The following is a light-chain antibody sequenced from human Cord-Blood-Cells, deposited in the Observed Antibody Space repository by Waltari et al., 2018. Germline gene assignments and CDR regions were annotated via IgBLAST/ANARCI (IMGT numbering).Light chain of an antibody. V-gene: IGLV2-14*01. CDR2: EVS. CDR1: SSDVGGYNY. J-gene: IGLJ2*01. CDR3: SSYTSSSTLV. Sequence: QSALTQPASGSGSPGQSITLSCTGTSSDVGGYNYVSWYQQHPGKAPKLKIYEVSNRPSGVSKRFSGSKSGNTASLTISGLQAEDEADYYCSSYTSSSTLVFGGGTKLTVL.